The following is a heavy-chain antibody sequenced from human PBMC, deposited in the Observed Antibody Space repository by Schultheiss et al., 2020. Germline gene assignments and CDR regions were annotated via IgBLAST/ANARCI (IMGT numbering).Heavy chain of an antibody. V-gene: IGHV4-59*04. D-gene: IGHD2-15*01. J-gene: IGHJ4*02. CDR2: IYHSGST. CDR3: ARLLLGYCSGGSCPLGY. Sequence: SETLSLTCTVSGGSISSYYWSWIRQPPGKGLEWIGEIYHSGSTYYNPSLKSRVTISVDTSKNQFSLKLSSVIAADTAVYYCARLLLGYCSGGSCPLGYWGQGTLVTVSS. CDR1: GGSISSYY.